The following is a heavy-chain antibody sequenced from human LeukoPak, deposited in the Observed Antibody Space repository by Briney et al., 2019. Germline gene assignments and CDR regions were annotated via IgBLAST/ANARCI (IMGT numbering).Heavy chain of an antibody. CDR2: MNPNSGNT. V-gene: IGHV1-8*01. D-gene: IGHD3-3*01. CDR1: GYTFTSYN. J-gene: IGHJ3*02. Sequence: ASVKVSCKASGYTFTSYNINWVRQATGQGLEWMGWMNPNSGNTGYAQKFQGRVTMTRNTSISTAYMELSSLRSEDTAVYYCAREIQYYDFWSGHKGAFDIWGQGTMVTVSS. CDR3: AREIQYYDFWSGHKGAFDI.